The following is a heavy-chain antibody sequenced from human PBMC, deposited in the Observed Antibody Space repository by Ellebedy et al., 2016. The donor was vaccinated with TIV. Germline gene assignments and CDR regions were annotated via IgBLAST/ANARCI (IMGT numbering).Heavy chain of an antibody. CDR2: SFHSGST. V-gene: IGHV4-4*02. J-gene: IGHJ3*01. Sequence: MPGGSLRLSCAVSGGSISSTNWWSWVRQPPGKGLEWIGESFHSGSTTYNPSLNSRVTISVDKSKNQFSLRLTSVTAADAAVYYCARYTITSTATPAFDVWGQGTLVTVSS. CDR3: ARYTITSTATPAFDV. CDR1: GGSISSTNW. D-gene: IGHD2-2*02.